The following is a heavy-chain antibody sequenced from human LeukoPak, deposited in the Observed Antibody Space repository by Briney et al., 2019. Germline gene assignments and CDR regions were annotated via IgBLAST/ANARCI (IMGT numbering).Heavy chain of an antibody. CDR3: TRSIAAAGPYYYYYYGMDV. Sequence: GGSLRLSCAASGFTFSSYDMHWVRQATGKGLEWASAIGTAGDTYYPGSVKGRYTISRENAKNSLYLQMNSLRAGDTAVYYCTRSIAAAGPYYYYYYGMDVWGQGTTVTVSS. J-gene: IGHJ6*02. CDR1: GFTFSSYD. V-gene: IGHV3-13*01. CDR2: IGTAGDT. D-gene: IGHD6-13*01.